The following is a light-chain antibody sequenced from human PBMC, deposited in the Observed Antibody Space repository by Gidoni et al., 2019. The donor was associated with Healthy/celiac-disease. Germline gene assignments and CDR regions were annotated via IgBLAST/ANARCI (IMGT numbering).Light chain of an antibody. CDR2: GAS. V-gene: IGKV3-15*01. Sequence: LSCRASQSVSSNLAWYQQKPGQAPRLLIYGASTRATGIPARFSGSGSGTEFTLTISSLQSEDFAVYYCQQYNNWPPLTFGQGTKVEIK. CDR1: QSVSSN. CDR3: QQYNNWPPLT. J-gene: IGKJ1*01.